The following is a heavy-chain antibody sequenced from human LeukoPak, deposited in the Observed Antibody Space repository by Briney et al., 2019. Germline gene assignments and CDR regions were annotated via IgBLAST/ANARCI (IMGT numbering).Heavy chain of an antibody. CDR3: AELGITMIGGV. D-gene: IGHD3-10*02. CDR1: GCTFSSYE. CDR2: ISSSGSTI. V-gene: IGHV3-48*03. Sequence: GSLRLSCAASGCTFSSYEMNWVRQAPGKGLEWVSYISSSGSTIYYADSVKGRFTISRDNAKNSLYLQMNSLRAEDTAVYYCAELGITMIGGVWGKGTTVTISS. J-gene: IGHJ6*04.